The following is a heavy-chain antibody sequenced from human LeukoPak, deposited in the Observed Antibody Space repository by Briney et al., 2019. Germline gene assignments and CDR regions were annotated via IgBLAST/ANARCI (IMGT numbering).Heavy chain of an antibody. CDR2: ITASGDST. V-gene: IGHV3-23*01. J-gene: IGHJ4*02. D-gene: IGHD3-3*01. CDR3: VRSGVNNFHY. Sequence: GGSLRLSCAASGFTFSTYALVWVRQSPGKALEWVSSITASGDSTFYADSVKGRFTISRDQSKNTLYLQMNSLRAEDTAMYYCVRSGVNNFHYWVQGTLVTVSS. CDR1: GFTFSTYA.